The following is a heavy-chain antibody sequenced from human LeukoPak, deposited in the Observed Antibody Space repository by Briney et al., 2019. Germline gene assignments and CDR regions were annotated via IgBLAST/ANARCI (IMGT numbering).Heavy chain of an antibody. CDR3: AREYSSSSGRSFDY. CDR2: ITNRGDTV. J-gene: IGHJ4*02. CDR1: GFTFSDYY. Sequence: GGSLRLSCAASGFTFSDYYMTWVRQAPGKGLEWLSYITNRGDTVFYADSVKGRFTISRDNAKNSLYLQMNSLRAEDTAVYYCAREYSSSSGRSFDYWGQGTLVTVSS. V-gene: IGHV3-11*04. D-gene: IGHD6-6*01.